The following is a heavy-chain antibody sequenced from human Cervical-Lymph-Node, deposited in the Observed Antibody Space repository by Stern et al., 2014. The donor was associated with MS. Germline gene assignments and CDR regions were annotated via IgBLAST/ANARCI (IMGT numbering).Heavy chain of an antibody. D-gene: IGHD4-17*01. CDR1: GGTFTSFS. CDR2: IIPIFDTP. Sequence: QDQLVQYGAEVKKPGSSVNVSCKASGGTFTSFSINWVRQVPGQSLEWMGGIIPIFDTPNLAQKFQGRVTITADSSTSTVYMALNSLRSDDTAVYYCVLPSKVTTAAFDVWGRGTMVTVSS. V-gene: IGHV1-69*14. CDR3: VLPSKVTTAAFDV. J-gene: IGHJ3*01.